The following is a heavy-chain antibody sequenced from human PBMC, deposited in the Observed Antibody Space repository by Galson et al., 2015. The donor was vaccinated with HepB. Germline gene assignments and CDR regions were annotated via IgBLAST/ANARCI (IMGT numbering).Heavy chain of an antibody. V-gene: IGHV6-1*01. J-gene: IGHJ4*02. D-gene: IGHD6-6*01. CDR2: TYYRFKWYN. CDR3: ARASLAAQRYYFDY. CDR1: GDSVSSNSAA. Sequence: CAISGDSVSSNSAAWNWIRQSPSRGLEWLGRTYYRFKWYNDYAVSVKSRITINPDTSKNQFSLQLNSVTPEDTAVYYCARASLAAQRYYFDYWGQGTLVTVSS.